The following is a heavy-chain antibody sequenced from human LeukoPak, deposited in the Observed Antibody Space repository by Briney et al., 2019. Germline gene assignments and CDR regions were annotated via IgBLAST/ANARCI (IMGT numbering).Heavy chain of an antibody. CDR1: GLLFGDYA. CDR3: TVQVIPSDKWFDP. D-gene: IGHD2-21*01. V-gene: IGHV3-49*04. CDR2: VRSKPYGGTA. J-gene: IGHJ5*02. Sequence: GGSLRLSCTASGLLFGDYAMTWVRQAPGKGLEWVGFVRSKPYGGTAEYAASVKGRFTISRDDSKTIAYLDMNGLKTEDTAVYHCTVQVIPSDKWFDPWGQGTPVTVSS.